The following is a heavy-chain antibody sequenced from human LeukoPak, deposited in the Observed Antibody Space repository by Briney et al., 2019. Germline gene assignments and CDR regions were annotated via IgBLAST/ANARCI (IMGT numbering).Heavy chain of an antibody. Sequence: GGPLRLSCAASGFTFSSYAMSWVRQAPGKGLEWVSVVFAGGSTYFADSVKGRFTISRDNSKNTVYLQMNSLRAEDTAVYYCAKEGKTRNWNYFQAKPVYWGQGTLVTVSS. CDR1: GFTFSSYA. CDR2: VFAGGST. CDR3: AKEGKTRNWNYFQAKPVY. J-gene: IGHJ4*02. V-gene: IGHV3-23*03. D-gene: IGHD1-7*01.